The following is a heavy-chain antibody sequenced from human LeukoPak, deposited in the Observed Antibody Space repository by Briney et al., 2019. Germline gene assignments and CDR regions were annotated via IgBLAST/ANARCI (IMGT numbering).Heavy chain of an antibody. V-gene: IGHV3-48*01. CDR2: ISSTSNTI. Sequence: GGSLRLSCATSGFTFSSYAMNWFRQAPGKGLEWVSYISSTSNTIHYADSVKGRFTVSRDNAKNSLYLQMNSLRAEDTAVYYCARVGRLQYGDYVAFDYWGQGALVTVSS. J-gene: IGHJ4*02. D-gene: IGHD4-17*01. CDR3: ARVGRLQYGDYVAFDY. CDR1: GFTFSSYA.